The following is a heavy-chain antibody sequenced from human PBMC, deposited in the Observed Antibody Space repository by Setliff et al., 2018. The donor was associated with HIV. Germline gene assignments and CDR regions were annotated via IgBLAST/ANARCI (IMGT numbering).Heavy chain of an antibody. J-gene: IGHJ1*01. V-gene: IGHV4-39*07. D-gene: IGHD6-13*01. CDR3: ARVPTSSWYVTTQRTKEYFHH. Sequence: SETLSLTCTVSGGSIKSSSYYWGWIRQPPGKGLEWIGSIYYSGNTYYNPSLKSRVAILEDTSRNQFSLRLSSVTAADTAIYYCARVPTSSWYVTTQRTKEYFHHWG. CDR2: IYYSGNT. CDR1: GGSIKSSSYY.